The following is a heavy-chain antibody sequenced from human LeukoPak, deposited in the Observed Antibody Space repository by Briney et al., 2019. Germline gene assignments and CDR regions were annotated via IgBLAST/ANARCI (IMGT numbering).Heavy chain of an antibody. V-gene: IGHV1-2*02. Sequence: ASVTVSCKVSGYTLTELSMHWVRQAPGQGLEWMGWINPNSGGTDYAQKFQGRVTMTWDTSISTVYMELSRLRSDDTAVYYCARDYGGSTDLRRYNWFDPWGQGTLVTVSS. CDR1: GYTLTELS. J-gene: IGHJ5*02. CDR2: INPNSGGT. CDR3: ARDYGGSTDLRRYNWFDP. D-gene: IGHD4-23*01.